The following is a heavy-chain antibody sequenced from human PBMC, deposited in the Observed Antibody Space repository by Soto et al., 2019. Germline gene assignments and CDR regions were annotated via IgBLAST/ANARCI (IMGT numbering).Heavy chain of an antibody. CDR1: GYTFTSYC. J-gene: IGHJ4*02. CDR3: ARWLSSGSFIDY. Sequence: ASVNVSCKSSGYTFTSYCISWVRQAPGQGLEWMGWISAYNGNTNYAQKLQGRVTMTTDTSTSTAYMELRSLRSDDTAVYYCARWLSSGSFIDYWAREPWSPSPQ. CDR2: ISAYNGNT. V-gene: IGHV1-18*04. D-gene: IGHD1-26*01.